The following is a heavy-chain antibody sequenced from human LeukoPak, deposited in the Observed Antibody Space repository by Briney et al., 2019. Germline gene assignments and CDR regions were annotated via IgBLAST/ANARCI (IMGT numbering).Heavy chain of an antibody. D-gene: IGHD6-13*01. CDR3: ARAPTSEQQLQFDY. V-gene: IGHV3-23*01. J-gene: IGHJ4*02. CDR2: VDYSGGDT. CDR1: GFTLSSYE. Sequence: PGGSLRLSCIASGFTLSSYEMSWIRQAPGKGLEWVSSVDYSGGDTHYADSVMGRFTISRDNSKNTLYLQLNSLSADDTAVYYCARAPTSEQQLQFDYWGQGTLVTVSS.